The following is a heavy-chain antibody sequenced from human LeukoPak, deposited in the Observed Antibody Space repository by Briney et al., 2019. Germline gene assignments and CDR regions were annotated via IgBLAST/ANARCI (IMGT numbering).Heavy chain of an antibody. V-gene: IGHV1-46*01. Sequence: GASVKVSCKASGYTFTSYYMHWVRQAPGQGLEWMGIINPSGGSTSYAQKFQGRVTMTRDTSTSTVYMELSSLRSEDTAVYYCARDLPRGGNYDILTGYYDTFGYWGQGTLVTVSS. D-gene: IGHD3-9*01. J-gene: IGHJ4*02. CDR3: ARDLPRGGNYDILTGYYDTFGY. CDR2: INPSGGST. CDR1: GYTFTSYY.